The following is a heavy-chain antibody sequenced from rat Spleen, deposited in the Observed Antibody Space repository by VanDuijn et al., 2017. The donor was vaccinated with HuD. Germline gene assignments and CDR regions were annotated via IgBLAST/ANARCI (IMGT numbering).Heavy chain of an antibody. V-gene: IGHV5-29*01. Sequence: EVQLVESGGGLVQSGRSLKLSCAASGFTFSNYGMAWVRQAPTKGLEWVATISYDGSSTYYRDSVKGRFTISRDIAKSTLYLQMDSLRSEDTATYYCARHTDWFAYWGQGTLVTVSS. J-gene: IGHJ3*01. CDR3: ARHTDWFAY. CDR1: GFTFSNYG. D-gene: IGHD1-11*01. CDR2: ISYDGSST.